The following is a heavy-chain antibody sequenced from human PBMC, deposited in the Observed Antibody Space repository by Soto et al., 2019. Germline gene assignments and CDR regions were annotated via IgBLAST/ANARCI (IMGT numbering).Heavy chain of an antibody. CDR1: GGSISSSSYY. Sequence: QLQLQESGPGLVKPSETLSLTCTVSGGSISSSSYYWGWIRQPPGKGLEWIGSIYYSGSTYYNPSLKSRVTISVDTSKNQFSLKLSSVTAADTAVYYCARHSGYSSDWPPGFDYWGQGTLVTVSS. J-gene: IGHJ4*02. V-gene: IGHV4-39*01. D-gene: IGHD6-19*01. CDR2: IYYSGST. CDR3: ARHSGYSSDWPPGFDY.